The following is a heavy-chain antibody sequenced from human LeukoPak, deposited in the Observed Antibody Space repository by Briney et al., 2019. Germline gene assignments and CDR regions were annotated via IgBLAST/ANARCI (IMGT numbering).Heavy chain of an antibody. J-gene: IGHJ4*02. CDR1: GYTFTSYG. CDR3: ARDFLYCGGDCSSY. Sequence: EASVKVSCKASGYTFTSYGISWVRQAPGQGLEWMGWINPDRGGTNYAQKFQVRVTMTRDTSISTAYMELSRLRSDDTAVYYCARDFLYCGGDCSSYWGQGTLVTVSS. V-gene: IGHV1-2*02. CDR2: INPDRGGT. D-gene: IGHD2-21*02.